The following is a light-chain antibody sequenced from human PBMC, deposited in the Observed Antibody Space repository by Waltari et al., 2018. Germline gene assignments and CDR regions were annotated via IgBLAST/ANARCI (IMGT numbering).Light chain of an antibody. CDR1: SDINVGDFN. Sequence: QPVLTQPPSSSASPGESARLTCTLPSDINVGDFNIYWYQQKPGSPPRFLLYYNSDSEKAQGSGVPSRFSGSIDASADGVILLISGLQSEDEADYYCMFWPSNVWVFGGGTKLTVL. J-gene: IGLJ3*02. CDR3: MFWPSNVWV. CDR2: YNSDSEK. V-gene: IGLV5-37*01.